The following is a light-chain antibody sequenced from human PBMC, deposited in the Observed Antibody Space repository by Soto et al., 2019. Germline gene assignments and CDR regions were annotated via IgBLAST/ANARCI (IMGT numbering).Light chain of an antibody. CDR2: DAS. Sequence: DIQMTHSPSSCFASVGARVTIISQASQDIANFLNWYQQKPGKAPKLLIYDASNLETGVPSRFSGSGSGTDFTFTISSLQPEDIATYYCQQYDNLPLTFGGGTKVEIK. V-gene: IGKV1-33*01. J-gene: IGKJ4*01. CDR1: QDIANF. CDR3: QQYDNLPLT.